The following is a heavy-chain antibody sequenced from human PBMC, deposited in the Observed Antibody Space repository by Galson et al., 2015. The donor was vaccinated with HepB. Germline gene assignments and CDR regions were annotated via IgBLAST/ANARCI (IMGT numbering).Heavy chain of an antibody. J-gene: IGHJ4*02. D-gene: IGHD1-1*01. Sequence: SLRLSCATSGFTFRRLGTTWVRQAAGKGLECVAAISMSGGSTDYADSVKGRFTISRDNSNNMLYLQMNNLRVEDTAVYYCARGTTSIDYWGQGTQVSVSS. CDR3: ARGTTSIDY. CDR1: GFTFRRLG. CDR2: ISMSGGST. V-gene: IGHV3-23*01.